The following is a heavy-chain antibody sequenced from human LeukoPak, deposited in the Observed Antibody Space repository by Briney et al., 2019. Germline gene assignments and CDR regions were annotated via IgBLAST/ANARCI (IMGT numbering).Heavy chain of an antibody. Sequence: SESLSLTCTVSGGSISSGDYYWSWIRQPPGKGLEWIGYIYYSGSTYYNPSLKSRVTISVDTSKNQFSLKLSSVTAADTAVYYCARVYYYDSSGNFDYWGQGTLVTVSS. CDR1: GGSISSGDYY. CDR3: ARVYYYDSSGNFDY. D-gene: IGHD3-22*01. CDR2: IYYSGST. V-gene: IGHV4-30-4*01. J-gene: IGHJ4*02.